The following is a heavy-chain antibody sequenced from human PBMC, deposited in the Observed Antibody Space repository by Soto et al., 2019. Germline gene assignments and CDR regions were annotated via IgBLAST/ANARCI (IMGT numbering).Heavy chain of an antibody. CDR2: IKTKTEGETK. Sequence: EVQLVESGGGLVEPGGSLRLSCAASEFTCTNAWMSWVRQAPGKGLEWVGRIKTKTEGETKDYAAPVKGRFTVTRDDSRNTLYLQMNSLTTEDTAVYYCTTLVRGYSYGDHWGQGTQVTVSS. J-gene: IGHJ4*02. CDR3: TTLVRGYSYGDH. V-gene: IGHV3-15*01. D-gene: IGHD5-18*01. CDR1: EFTCTNAW.